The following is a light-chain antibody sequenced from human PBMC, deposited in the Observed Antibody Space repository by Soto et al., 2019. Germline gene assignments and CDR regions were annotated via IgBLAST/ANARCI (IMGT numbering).Light chain of an antibody. CDR2: DAS. V-gene: IGKV1-5*01. Sequence: DIQVTQSPSTLSVSVGDRVTITCRASQSMNKWLAWYQQKPGKAPNLLIYDASTLESGVPSRFRGSGSGTEFNFTISSLQPDDLATYYCQQYQSDSTFGQGTKVEIK. CDR3: QQYQSDST. J-gene: IGKJ1*01. CDR1: QSMNKW.